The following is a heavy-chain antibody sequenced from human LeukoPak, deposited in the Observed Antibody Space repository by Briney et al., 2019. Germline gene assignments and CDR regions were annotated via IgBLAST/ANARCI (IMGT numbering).Heavy chain of an antibody. CDR3: ARDGEMPTIYFDY. J-gene: IGHJ4*02. D-gene: IGHD5-24*01. Sequence: GGSLRLSCAVSGFTFSSHWMSWVRQAPGKGLEWVANIKQDGSEKYYVDSVKGRFTISGDNAKNPLFLQMNSLRAEDTAVYYCARDGEMPTIYFDYWGQGTLVTVSS. CDR2: IKQDGSEK. V-gene: IGHV3-7*01. CDR1: GFTFSSHW.